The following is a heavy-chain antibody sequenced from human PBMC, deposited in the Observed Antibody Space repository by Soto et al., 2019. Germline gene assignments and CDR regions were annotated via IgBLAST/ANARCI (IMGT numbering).Heavy chain of an antibody. Sequence: QVQLQESGPGLVKPSQTLSLTCTVSGASVSSAGIYWSWIRQHPEKGLEWIGYVFYTGITYYTPSLKSRVTISVDTSKNQFYLNLTSVIAADTAVYYCARNRGSSKPYYFDSWGQGTLVTVSS. V-gene: IGHV4-31*03. CDR2: VFYTGIT. CDR3: ARNRGSSKPYYFDS. J-gene: IGHJ4*02. D-gene: IGHD1-26*01. CDR1: GASVSSAGIY.